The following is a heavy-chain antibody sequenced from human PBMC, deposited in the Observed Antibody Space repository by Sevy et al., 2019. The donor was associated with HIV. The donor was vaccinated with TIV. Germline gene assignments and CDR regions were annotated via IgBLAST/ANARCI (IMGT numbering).Heavy chain of an antibody. D-gene: IGHD6-13*01. J-gene: IGHJ6*02. Sequence: ASVKVSCEASGYTFTSYYMHWVRQAPGQGLEWMGIINPSGGSTSYAQKFQGRVTMTRDTSTSTVYMELSSLRSEDTAVYYCARGGRIAAAGTGYYGMDVWGQGTTVTVSS. CDR3: ARGGRIAAAGTGYYGMDV. CDR1: GYTFTSYY. CDR2: INPSGGST. V-gene: IGHV1-46*01.